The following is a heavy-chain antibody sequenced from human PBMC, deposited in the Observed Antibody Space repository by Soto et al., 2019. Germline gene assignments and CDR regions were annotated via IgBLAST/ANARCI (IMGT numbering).Heavy chain of an antibody. CDR2: ISAHNGNT. CDR1: GYTFTSYG. V-gene: IGHV1-18*01. Sequence: QVQLVQSGAEVEKPGASVKVSCKASGYTFTSYGISWVRQAPGQGLEWLGWISAHNGNTNYAQKLQGRVTMTTDTCTPTAYMELRSLRSDDTAAYYCASRPPVRCGWYGALDYWGQGTLVTVSS. CDR3: ASRPPVRCGWYGALDY. J-gene: IGHJ4*02. D-gene: IGHD6-19*01.